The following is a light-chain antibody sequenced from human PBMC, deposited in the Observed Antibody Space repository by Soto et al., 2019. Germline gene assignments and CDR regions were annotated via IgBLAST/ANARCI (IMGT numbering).Light chain of an antibody. CDR2: EVS. CDR1: DSDVGDYNY. Sequence: QSALTQPASVSGSPGQSITISCTGSDSDVGDYNYVSWYQHHPGKAPKLIIFEVSNRPSGISNRFSGSKSGNTASLTISGLQAEDEADYYCSSFTISRNTVIFGGGTKLTVL. V-gene: IGLV2-14*01. J-gene: IGLJ2*01. CDR3: SSFTISRNTVI.